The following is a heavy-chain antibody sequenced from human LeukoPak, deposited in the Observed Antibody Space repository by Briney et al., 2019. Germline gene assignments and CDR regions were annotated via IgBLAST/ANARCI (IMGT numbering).Heavy chain of an antibody. D-gene: IGHD4-17*01. CDR3: AKGAGVYGDYGHLDY. V-gene: IGHV3-23*01. Sequence: GGSLRLSCAASGFTFSSYWMHWVRQAPGKGLEWVSAISGSGGSTYYADSVKGRFTISRDNSKNTLYLQMNSLRAEDTAVYYCAKGAGVYGDYGHLDYWGQGTLVTVSS. CDR1: GFTFSSYW. J-gene: IGHJ4*02. CDR2: ISGSGGST.